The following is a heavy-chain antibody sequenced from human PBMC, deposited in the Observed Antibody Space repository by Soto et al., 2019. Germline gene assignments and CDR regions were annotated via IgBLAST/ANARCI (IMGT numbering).Heavy chain of an antibody. Sequence: EVQVVESGGGLVQPGGSLRLSCAASGFTFSSNSMNWVRQAPGKGLEWISYISSSSSTIYADSVKGRVTISRDNAKNPLYLQMNSLRDEDTAVYYCARVIWSGHLTSDLWGQGTLVTVSS. CDR1: GFTFSSNS. D-gene: IGHD3-3*01. V-gene: IGHV3-48*02. J-gene: IGHJ5*02. CDR2: ISSSSSTI. CDR3: ARVIWSGHLTSDL.